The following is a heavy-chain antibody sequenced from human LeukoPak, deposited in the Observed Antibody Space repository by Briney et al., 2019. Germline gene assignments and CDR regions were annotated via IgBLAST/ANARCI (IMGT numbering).Heavy chain of an antibody. Sequence: GGSLRLSCAASEFTFTNYAMSWVRQAPGKGLEWVSSISESGGSTYYADSGKGQFTISRDNSKNTLYLQMNSLRVEDTAVYYCAKGYAAFDIWGQGTMVTVSS. CDR3: AKGYAAFDI. J-gene: IGHJ3*02. V-gene: IGHV3-23*01. CDR1: EFTFTNYA. D-gene: IGHD1-1*01. CDR2: ISESGGST.